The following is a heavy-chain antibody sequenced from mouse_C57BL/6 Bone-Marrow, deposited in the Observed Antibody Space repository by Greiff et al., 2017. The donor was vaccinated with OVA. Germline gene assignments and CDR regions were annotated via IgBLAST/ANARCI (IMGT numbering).Heavy chain of an antibody. J-gene: IGHJ2*01. Sequence: EVQLQESGPELVKPGASVKISCKASGYSFTGYYMNWVKQSPEKSLEWIGEINPSTGGTTYNQKFKAKATLTVDKSSSTAYMQLKSLTSEDSAVYYCARDYEGGFDYWGQGTTLTVSS. D-gene: IGHD2-4*01. CDR3: ARDYEGGFDY. CDR1: GYSFTGYY. V-gene: IGHV1-42*01. CDR2: INPSTGGT.